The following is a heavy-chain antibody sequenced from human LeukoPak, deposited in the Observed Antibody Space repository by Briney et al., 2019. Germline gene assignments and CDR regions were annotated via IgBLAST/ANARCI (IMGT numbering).Heavy chain of an antibody. CDR1: GGTFSSYA. CDR3: AREGCSSTSCNFNWFDP. CDR2: IIPIFGTA. Sequence: ASVKVSCKASGGTFSSYAISWVRQAPGQGLEWMGGIIPIFGTANYAQKFQGRVTITADESTSTAHMELSSLRSEDTAVYYCAREGCSSTSCNFNWFDPWGQGTLVTVSS. D-gene: IGHD2-2*01. J-gene: IGHJ5*02. V-gene: IGHV1-69*13.